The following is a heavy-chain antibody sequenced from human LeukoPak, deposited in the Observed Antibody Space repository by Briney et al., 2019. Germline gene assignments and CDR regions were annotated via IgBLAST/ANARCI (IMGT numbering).Heavy chain of an antibody. CDR1: GFTFSSYG. CDR3: ARRLGWFGAVYYYYYMDV. V-gene: IGHV3-30*03. J-gene: IGHJ6*03. D-gene: IGHD3-10*01. Sequence: GGSLRLSCAASGFTFSSYGMHWVRQTPGKGLEWVAVISYDGSNEYYADSVKGRFTISRDNSKNTLYLQMNSLRAEDTAVYYCARRLGWFGAVYYYYYMDVWGKGTTVTISS. CDR2: ISYDGSNE.